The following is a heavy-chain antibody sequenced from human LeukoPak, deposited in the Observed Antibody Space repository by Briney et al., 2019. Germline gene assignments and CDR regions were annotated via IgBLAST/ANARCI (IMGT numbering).Heavy chain of an antibody. CDR2: IGSDGTKK. CDR3: ARQMTSTRLFDS. CDR1: GFIFSDHP. Sequence: PGRSLRLSCVASGFIFSDHPFYWVSQSPDKGLEWVALIGSDGTKKYYADSVQGRFTVSRENSKNTLFLQMNTLRADDTAVYFCARQMTSTRLFDSWGQGTLVTVSS. V-gene: IGHV3-30*04. D-gene: IGHD5/OR15-5a*01. J-gene: IGHJ4*02.